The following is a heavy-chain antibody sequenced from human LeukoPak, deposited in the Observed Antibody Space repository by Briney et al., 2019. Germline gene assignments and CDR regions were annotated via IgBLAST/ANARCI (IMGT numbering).Heavy chain of an antibody. CDR1: GGSISTGGYY. D-gene: IGHD3-22*01. J-gene: IGHJ4*02. Sequence: SETLSLTCTVSGGSISTGGYYWSWIRQHPGKGLEWIAYIYYSGSTYYNPSLKGRVTISVDTSKNQFSLKLSSVTAADTAVYYCARFHTSGYYRHFDFGGQGALVTVSS. V-gene: IGHV4-31*03. CDR3: ARFHTSGYYRHFDF. CDR2: IYYSGST.